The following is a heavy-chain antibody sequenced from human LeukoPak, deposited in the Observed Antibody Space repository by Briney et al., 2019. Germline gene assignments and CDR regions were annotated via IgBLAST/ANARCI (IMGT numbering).Heavy chain of an antibody. CDR2: ISAYSGNT. V-gene: IGHV1-18*01. D-gene: IGHD6-13*01. CDR3: AKIIQTAAGRYYYYGMDV. J-gene: IGHJ6*02. Sequence: ASVKVSCKASGYTFTSYGISCVRQAPGQGLEWMGWISAYSGNTNYAQKLQGRVTMTTDTSRSTAYMELRSLRSDDTAVYYCAKIIQTAAGRYYYYGMDVWGQGTTVTVSS. CDR1: GYTFTSYG.